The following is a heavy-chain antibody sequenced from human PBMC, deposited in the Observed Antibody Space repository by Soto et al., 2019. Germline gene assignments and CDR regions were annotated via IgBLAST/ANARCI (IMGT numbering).Heavy chain of an antibody. D-gene: IGHD3-16*02. Sequence: EVQLVESGGGLVKPGGSLRLSCAASGFTFSNAWMSWVRQAPGKGLEWVGRIKSKTDGGTTDYAAPVKGRFTISRDDSKNTLYLQMNSLKTEDTAVHYCTTGYDYVWGSYRYSSYWGQGTLVTISS. CDR2: IKSKTDGGTT. CDR3: TTGYDYVWGSYRYSSY. V-gene: IGHV3-15*01. J-gene: IGHJ4*02. CDR1: GFTFSNAW.